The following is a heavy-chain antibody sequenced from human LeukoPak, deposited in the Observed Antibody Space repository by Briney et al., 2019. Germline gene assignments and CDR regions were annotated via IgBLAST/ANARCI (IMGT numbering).Heavy chain of an antibody. Sequence: GGPLRLFCAASGFLFSDYYEIWTRAAPGKGGEGVSYICSCGSHIYYADSVKSRFTIYRDNTKNSLYLQMNSLRAEDTAVYYCARYLGITMVRGVIIRMSHSEGAFDIWGQGTMVTVSS. CDR2: ICSCGSHI. D-gene: IGHD3-10*01. V-gene: IGHV3-11*01. J-gene: IGHJ3*02. CDR3: ARYLGITMVRGVIIRMSHSEGAFDI. CDR1: GFLFSDYY.